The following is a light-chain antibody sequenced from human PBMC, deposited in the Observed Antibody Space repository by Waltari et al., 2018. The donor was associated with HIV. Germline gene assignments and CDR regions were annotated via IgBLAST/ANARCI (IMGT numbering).Light chain of an antibody. CDR3: SSYTSSSTLYV. V-gene: IGLV2-14*01. CDR2: EVS. J-gene: IGLJ1*01. CDR1: SSDVGGYNY. Sequence: QSALTQPASVSGSPGQSITISCTGTSSDVGGYNYVSWYQQHPGKAPKLMISEVSNRPSGVTNRCSGSKSGNTASLTISGLQVEDEADYYCSSYTSSSTLYVFGTGTKVTVL.